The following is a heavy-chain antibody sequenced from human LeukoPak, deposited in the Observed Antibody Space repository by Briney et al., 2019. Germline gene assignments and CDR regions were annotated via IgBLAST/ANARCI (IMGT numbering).Heavy chain of an antibody. V-gene: IGHV4-31*03. D-gene: IGHD6-13*01. CDR2: ICYSGST. Sequence: SETLSLTCTVSGGSISSGGYYWSWIRQHPGKGLEWIGYICYSGSTYYNPSLKSRVTTSVDTSKNQFSLKLSSVTAADTAVYYCARDAKAAGIDYFDYWGQGTLVTVSS. J-gene: IGHJ4*02. CDR1: GGSISSGGYY. CDR3: ARDAKAAGIDYFDY.